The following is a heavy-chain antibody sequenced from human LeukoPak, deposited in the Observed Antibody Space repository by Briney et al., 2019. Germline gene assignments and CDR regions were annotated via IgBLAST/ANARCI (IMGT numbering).Heavy chain of an antibody. CDR3: ARGPITIFGVVRPYFGY. CDR2: INPNSGGT. V-gene: IGHV1-2*02. Sequence: ASVKVSCKASGYTFTGYYMHWVRQAPGQGLEWMGWINPNSGGTNYAQKFQGRVTMTRDTSISTAYMELSRLRSDDTAVYYCARGPITIFGVVRPYFGYWGQGTLVTVSS. J-gene: IGHJ4*02. CDR1: GYTFTGYY. D-gene: IGHD3-3*01.